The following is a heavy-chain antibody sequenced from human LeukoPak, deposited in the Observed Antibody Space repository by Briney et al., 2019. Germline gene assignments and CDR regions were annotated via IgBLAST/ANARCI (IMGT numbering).Heavy chain of an antibody. D-gene: IGHD3-22*01. CDR2: IKQDGSDK. CDR3: ARDYYDSSAYYVSYFDY. V-gene: IGHV3-7*01. J-gene: IGHJ4*02. Sequence: GGTLRLSCAASGFTFSSYGMTWVRQAPGKGLEWVANIKQDGSDKYYVDSLKGRFTISRDNAKNSLFLQMNSLRAEDTAVYYCARDYYDSSAYYVSYFDYWGQGTLVTVSS. CDR1: GFTFSSYG.